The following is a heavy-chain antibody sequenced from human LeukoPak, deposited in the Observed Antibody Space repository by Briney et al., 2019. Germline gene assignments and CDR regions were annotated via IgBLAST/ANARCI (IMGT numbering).Heavy chain of an antibody. CDR3: ARTYGSGNPFDY. CDR2: ISSNGGST. V-gene: IGHV3-64*01. CDR1: GFTFSSYG. D-gene: IGHD3-10*01. Sequence: GGSLRLSCAASGFTFSSYGMHWVRQAPGKGLEYVSAISSNGGSTYYANSVKGRFTISRDNSKNTLYLQMGSLRAEDMAVYYCARTYGSGNPFDYWGQGTLVTVSS. J-gene: IGHJ4*02.